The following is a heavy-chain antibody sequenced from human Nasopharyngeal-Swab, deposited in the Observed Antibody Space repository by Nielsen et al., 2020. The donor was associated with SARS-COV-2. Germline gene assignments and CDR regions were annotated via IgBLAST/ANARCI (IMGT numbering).Heavy chain of an antibody. CDR1: GYTFTSYG. CDR2: ISAYNGNT. V-gene: IGHV1-18*01. J-gene: IGHJ4*02. Sequence: ASVKVSCKASGYTFTSYGISWVRQAPGQGLEWMGWISAYNGNTNYAQKLQGRVTMTTDTSTSTAYMELSRLRSDDTAVYYCAREGSGWYTYYFDYWGQGTLVTVSS. CDR3: AREGSGWYTYYFDY. D-gene: IGHD6-19*01.